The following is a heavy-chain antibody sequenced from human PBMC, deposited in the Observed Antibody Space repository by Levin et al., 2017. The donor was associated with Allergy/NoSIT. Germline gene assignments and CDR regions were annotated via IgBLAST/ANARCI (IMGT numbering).Heavy chain of an antibody. CDR1: GFTFSDHY. CDR2: TRNKANSYTT. J-gene: IGHJ4*02. CDR3: ARVYSNNRSKDFLDY. D-gene: IGHD6-13*01. Sequence: GGSLRLSCAASGFTFSDHYMDWVRQVPGRGLEWVGRTRNKANSYTTEYAASVKDRFTIPRDDSKNSLYLQMNSLKIEDTAVYYCARVYSNNRSKDFLDYWGQGSLVTVS. V-gene: IGHV3-72*01.